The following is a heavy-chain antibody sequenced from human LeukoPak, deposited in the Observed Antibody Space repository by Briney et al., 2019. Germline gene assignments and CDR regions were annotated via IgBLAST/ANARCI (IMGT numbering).Heavy chain of an antibody. V-gene: IGHV4-61*01. CDR2: IHYSGSA. CDR3: ASITILRQVQEHNWFDP. J-gene: IGHJ5*02. D-gene: IGHD3-3*01. CDR1: GGSVSSGTYY. Sequence: SETLSLTCTVSGGSVSSGTYYWSWIRQPPGKGPEWIGYIHYSGSANYNPSLKSRVTISVDTSKNQFSLKLSSVTAADTAVYYCASITILRQVQEHNWFDPWGQGTLVTVSS.